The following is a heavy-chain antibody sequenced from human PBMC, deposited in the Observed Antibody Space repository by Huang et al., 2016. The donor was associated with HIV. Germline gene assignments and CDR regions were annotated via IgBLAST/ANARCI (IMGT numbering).Heavy chain of an antibody. D-gene: IGHD7-27*01. CDR3: AKDRTGWPRHGWFDP. CDR2: IRSDTSNK. J-gene: IGHJ5*02. Sequence: QVQLLQSGGGVVQPGGALRTACAAFGFTFNTSGMHWVRPAPGKGPEWVSFIRSDTSNKYYVDAVKGRFTISRDNSKSTLFLQMNSLRVEDTAIYYCAKDRTGWPRHGWFDPWGQGTLVTVSS. CDR1: GFTFNTSG. V-gene: IGHV3-30*02.